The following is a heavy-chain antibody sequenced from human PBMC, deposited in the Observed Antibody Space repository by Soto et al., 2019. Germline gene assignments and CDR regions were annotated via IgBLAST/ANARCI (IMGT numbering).Heavy chain of an antibody. CDR1: GYSISSGYY. V-gene: IGHV4-38-2*01. CDR3: AIVDYGDYDGSLGFDP. J-gene: IGHJ5*02. CDR2: IYHSGST. D-gene: IGHD4-17*01. Sequence: SETLSLTCALCGYSISSGYYWGWIRQPPGKGMEWIGSIYHSGSTYYKPSLKSRVTISVEPSKNQFSLNLSSVTAADTAVYYCAIVDYGDYDGSLGFDPWGQGTLVTVS.